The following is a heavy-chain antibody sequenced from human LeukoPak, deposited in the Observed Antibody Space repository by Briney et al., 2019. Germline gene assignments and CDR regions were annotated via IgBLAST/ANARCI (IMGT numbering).Heavy chain of an antibody. J-gene: IGHJ4*02. V-gene: IGHV4-59*12. CDR2: IYYGGST. CDR1: GGSISSYY. Sequence: PSETLSLTCTVSGGSISSYYWSWIRQPPGKGLEWIGYIYYGGSTNYNPSLKSRVTISVDTSKNQFSLKLSSVTAADTAVYYCAREIDCSSTSCSLGVFDYWGQGTLVTVSS. D-gene: IGHD2-2*01. CDR3: AREIDCSSTSCSLGVFDY.